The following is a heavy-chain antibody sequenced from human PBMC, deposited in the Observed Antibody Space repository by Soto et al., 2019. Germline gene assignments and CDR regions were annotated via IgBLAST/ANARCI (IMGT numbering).Heavy chain of an antibody. Sequence: GASVKVSCKASGYTFTSYDINWVRQATGQGLEWMGWMNPNSGNTGYAQKFQGRVTMTRNTSISTAHMELSSLRSEDTAVYYCAIKARDYDFWSGPTRSFYYYGMDVWGQGTTVTVSS. CDR1: GYTFTSYD. V-gene: IGHV1-8*01. CDR3: AIKARDYDFWSGPTRSFYYYGMDV. D-gene: IGHD3-3*01. J-gene: IGHJ6*02. CDR2: MNPNSGNT.